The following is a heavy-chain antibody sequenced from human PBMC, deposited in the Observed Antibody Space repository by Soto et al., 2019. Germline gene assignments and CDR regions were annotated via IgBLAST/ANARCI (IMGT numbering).Heavy chain of an antibody. V-gene: IGHV3-30*18. CDR2: ISDDGSSK. CDR1: GFTFSSFG. Sequence: QVLLVESGGGVVQPGRSLRISCAVSGFTFSSFGMHWVRQAPGKGLEWVAVISDDGSSKHYVDSLKGRFTISRDNSNNTLYLQMDSLGPEDTAVYYCAKDRWGDFGDLNLPGYWGQGTLVTVSS. J-gene: IGHJ4*02. CDR3: AKDRWGDFGDLNLPGY. D-gene: IGHD4-17*01.